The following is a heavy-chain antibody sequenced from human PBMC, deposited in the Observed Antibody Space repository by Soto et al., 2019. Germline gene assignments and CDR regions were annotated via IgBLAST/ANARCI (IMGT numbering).Heavy chain of an antibody. CDR1: GFTFSSYW. D-gene: IGHD1-26*01. Sequence: EVQLVESGGGLVQPGGSLRLSCAASGFTFSSYWMSWVRQAPGKGLEWVANIKQDGSEKYYVDSVKGRFTISRDNAMXSLYLQMNSLRAEDTAVYYCARDRAGSYYEEYFQHWGQGTLVTVSS. V-gene: IGHV3-7*01. J-gene: IGHJ1*01. CDR3: ARDRAGSYYEEYFQH. CDR2: IKQDGSEK.